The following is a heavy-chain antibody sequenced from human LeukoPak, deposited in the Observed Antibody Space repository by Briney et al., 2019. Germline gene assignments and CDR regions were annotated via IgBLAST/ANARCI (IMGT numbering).Heavy chain of an antibody. D-gene: IGHD2-15*01. V-gene: IGHV1-3*01. J-gene: IGHJ4*02. CDR1: GYTFTGYL. Sequence: ASVKVSCKASGYTFTGYLIHWVRQAPGQRLEWMGWINVGNDNTKYSQNFQGRVTITRDTSTSTVYMELSSLRSEDTAVYYCARGALGRYCSGGSCYHVAYWGQGTLVTVSS. CDR3: ARGALGRYCSGGSCYHVAY. CDR2: INVGNDNT.